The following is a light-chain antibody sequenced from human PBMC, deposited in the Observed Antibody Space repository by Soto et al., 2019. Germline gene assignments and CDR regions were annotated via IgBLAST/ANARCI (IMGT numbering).Light chain of an antibody. J-gene: IGLJ2*01. CDR2: EVN. V-gene: IGLV2-23*02. CDR1: SSDVGTYDL. Sequence: QSALTQPASVSASPGQSITISCTGSSSDVGTYDLVSWYQQHPGAAPKFLIYEVNKRPSGVSDRFSGSKSGNTASLTISGLQAGDEAEYYCCSYAGDKYVIFGGGTQLTVL. CDR3: CSYAGDKYVI.